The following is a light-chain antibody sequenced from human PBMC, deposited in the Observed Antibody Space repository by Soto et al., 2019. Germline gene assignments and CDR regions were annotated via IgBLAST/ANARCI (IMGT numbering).Light chain of an antibody. CDR1: TSNIGNNY. CDR2: DND. J-gene: IGLJ2*01. V-gene: IGLV1-51*01. CDR3: GTWDDSRNAL. Sequence: QSVLTQPPSVSAAAGQKVTISCSGSTSNIGNNYVSWYQHLPGTAPKLLIYDNDKRPSGITDRFSGSKSGTSATLGITGLQSGDEADYYCGTWDDSRNALFGGGTKLTVL.